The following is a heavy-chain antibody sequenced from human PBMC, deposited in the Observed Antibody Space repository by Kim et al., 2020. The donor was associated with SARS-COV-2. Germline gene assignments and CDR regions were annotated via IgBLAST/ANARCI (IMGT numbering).Heavy chain of an antibody. J-gene: IGHJ5*02. Sequence: ASVKVSCKASGYTFTGYYMHWVRQAPGQGLEWMGWINPNSGGTNYAQKFQGRVTMTRDTSISTAYMELSRLRSDDTAVYYCARDRDSSGSHQPTNWFDPWGQGTLVTVSS. CDR2: INPNSGGT. D-gene: IGHD3-22*01. CDR1: GYTFTGYY. V-gene: IGHV1-2*02. CDR3: ARDRDSSGSHQPTNWFDP.